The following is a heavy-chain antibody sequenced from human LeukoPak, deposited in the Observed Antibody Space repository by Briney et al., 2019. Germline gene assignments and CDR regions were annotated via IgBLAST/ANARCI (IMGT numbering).Heavy chain of an antibody. D-gene: IGHD2-15*01. CDR3: VKGKGDGCHYSPHCYFDY. CDR2: IYYSGST. V-gene: IGHV4-39*01. J-gene: IGHJ4*02. CDR1: GGSISSSSYY. Sequence: SETLSLTCTVSGGSISSSSYYWGWIRQPPGKGLEWIGSIYYSGSTYYNPSLKSRVTISVDTSKNQFYLKLSSVTAADTAVYYCVKGKGDGCHYSPHCYFDYWGQGTLVTVSS.